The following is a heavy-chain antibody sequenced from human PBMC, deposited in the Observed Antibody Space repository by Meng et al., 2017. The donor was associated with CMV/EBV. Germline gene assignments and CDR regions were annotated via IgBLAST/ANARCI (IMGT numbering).Heavy chain of an antibody. CDR2: INQGGSEK. J-gene: IGHJ4*02. D-gene: IGHD3-9*01. Sequence: GESLKISCAASGFTLSNYFMKWVRQAPGKGLEWVANINQGGSEKNYVDSVKGRFTISRDNAKNSLYLQMNSLRGEDTAVYYCATYYSSLTGYYLLGGYWGQGTLVTVSS. CDR3: ATYYSSLTGYYLLGGY. V-gene: IGHV3-7*01. CDR1: GFTLSNYF.